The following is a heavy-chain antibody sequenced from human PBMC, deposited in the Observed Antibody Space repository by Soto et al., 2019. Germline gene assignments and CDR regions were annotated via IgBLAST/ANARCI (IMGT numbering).Heavy chain of an antibody. Sequence: VGSLRLSCAASGFTFSSYAMHWVRQAPGKGLEWVAVISYDGSNKYYADSVKGRFTISRDNSKNTLYLQMNSLRAEDTAVYYCARGLGSGWYWGGYYGMDVWGQGTTVTVSS. V-gene: IGHV3-30-3*01. CDR3: ARGLGSGWYWGGYYGMDV. D-gene: IGHD6-19*01. J-gene: IGHJ6*02. CDR1: GFTFSSYA. CDR2: ISYDGSNK.